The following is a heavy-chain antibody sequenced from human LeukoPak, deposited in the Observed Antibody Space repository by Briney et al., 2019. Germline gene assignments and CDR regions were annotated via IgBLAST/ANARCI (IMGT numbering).Heavy chain of an antibody. CDR1: GFTFSSYA. CDR2: IRSSGGST. J-gene: IGHJ4*02. D-gene: IGHD1-26*01. V-gene: IGHV3-23*01. CDR3: AKKTSIVGAFDY. Sequence: GRSLRLSCAASGFTFSSYAMSWVRQAPGKGLEWVSTIRSSGGSTHYADSVKGRFTISRDNSKNTLYLQMNSLRAEDTAVYYCAKKTSIVGAFDYWGQGTLVTVSS.